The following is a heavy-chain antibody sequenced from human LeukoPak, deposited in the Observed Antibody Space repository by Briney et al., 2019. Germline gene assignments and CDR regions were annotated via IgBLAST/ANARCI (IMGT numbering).Heavy chain of an antibody. D-gene: IGHD6-19*01. V-gene: IGHV3-23*01. Sequence: GSLRLSCAASGFTFSNAWMSWVRQAPGKGLEWVSAISGSGGSTYYADSVKGRFTISRDNSKNTLYLQMNGLRAEDTAVYYCANLPPGIAVAGTARDYWGQGALVTVSS. J-gene: IGHJ4*02. CDR3: ANLPPGIAVAGTARDY. CDR1: GFTFSNAW. CDR2: ISGSGGST.